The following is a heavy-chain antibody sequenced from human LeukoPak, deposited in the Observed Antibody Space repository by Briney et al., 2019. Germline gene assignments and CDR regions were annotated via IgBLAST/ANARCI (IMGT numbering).Heavy chain of an antibody. D-gene: IGHD1-26*01. Sequence: GASVKVSCKASGYTFTDYYMHWVQQAPGKGLEWMGRVDPEDGETIYAEKFQGRVTITADTSTDTAYMELSSLRSEDTAVYYCATGVTGSYFAFDIWGQGTMVTVSS. J-gene: IGHJ3*02. CDR1: GYTFTDYY. V-gene: IGHV1-69-2*01. CDR3: ATGVTGSYFAFDI. CDR2: VDPEDGET.